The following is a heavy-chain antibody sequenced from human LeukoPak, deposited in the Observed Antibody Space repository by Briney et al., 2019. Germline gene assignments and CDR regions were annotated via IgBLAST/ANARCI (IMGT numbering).Heavy chain of an antibody. Sequence: PSETLSLTCAVYGGSFSDYYWNWIRQPSGKGLEWIGEINHGGGTNYNPSFKSRATISVDTSKKQFSLKLSSVTAADTAVYYCARGPDTTKLLLLHGYFDYWGQGTLVTVSS. CDR1: GGSFSDYY. J-gene: IGHJ4*02. D-gene: IGHD3-22*01. V-gene: IGHV4-34*01. CDR3: ARGPDTTKLLLLHGYFDY. CDR2: INHGGGT.